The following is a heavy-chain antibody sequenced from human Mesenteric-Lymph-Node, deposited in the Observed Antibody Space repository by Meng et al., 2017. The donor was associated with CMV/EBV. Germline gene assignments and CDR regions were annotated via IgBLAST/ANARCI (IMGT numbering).Heavy chain of an antibody. CDR1: GFTFSSYS. CDR3: ARLIAAAAPFDY. CDR2: ISSSSSYI. V-gene: IGHV3-21*01. D-gene: IGHD6-13*01. J-gene: IGHJ4*02. Sequence: SCAASGFTFSSYSMNWVRQAPGKGLEWVSSISSSSSYIYYADSVKGRFTISRDNAKNSLYLQMNSLRAEDTAVYYCARLIAAAAPFDYWGQGTLVTVSS.